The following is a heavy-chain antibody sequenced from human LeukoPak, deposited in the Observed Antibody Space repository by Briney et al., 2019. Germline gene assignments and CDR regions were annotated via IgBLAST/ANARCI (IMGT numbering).Heavy chain of an antibody. CDR1: GGSFSGYY. CDR3: ARGGIVVVPYYFDY. CDR2: INHSGST. Sequence: PSETLSLTCAVYGGSFSGYYWSWIRQPPGKGLEWIGEINHSGSTNYNPSLKSRVTISVDTSKNQFSLKLSSVTAADTAVYYCARGGIVVVPYYFDYWGQGTLVTVSS. J-gene: IGHJ4*02. V-gene: IGHV4-34*01. D-gene: IGHD3-22*01.